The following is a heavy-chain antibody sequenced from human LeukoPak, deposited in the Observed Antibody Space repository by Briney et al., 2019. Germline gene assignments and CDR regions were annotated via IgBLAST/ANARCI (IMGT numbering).Heavy chain of an antibody. Sequence: SETLSLTCAVYGGSFSGYYWSWIRQPPGKGLEWIGYIYYSGSTNYNPSLKSRVTISVDTSKNQFSLKLSSVTAADTAVYYCARVDYYGSGSYYNGFDYWGQGTLVTVSS. CDR2: IYYSGST. J-gene: IGHJ4*02. CDR3: ARVDYYGSGSYYNGFDY. D-gene: IGHD3-10*01. CDR1: GGSFSGYY. V-gene: IGHV4-59*01.